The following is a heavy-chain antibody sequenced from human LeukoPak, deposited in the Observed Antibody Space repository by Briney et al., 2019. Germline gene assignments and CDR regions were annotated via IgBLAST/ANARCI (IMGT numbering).Heavy chain of an antibody. CDR2: IRNKANNYAT. CDR1: GFTFSVSA. Sequence: GGSLKLSCAASGFTFSVSAMYWVRQASGKGLEWVGRIRNKANNYATAYSASVKGRFTISRDDSKNTAYLQMNSLKSEDTAVYYCTYTSSSGVVYWGQGTLVTVSS. J-gene: IGHJ4*02. CDR3: TYTSSSGVVY. D-gene: IGHD6-6*01. V-gene: IGHV3-73*01.